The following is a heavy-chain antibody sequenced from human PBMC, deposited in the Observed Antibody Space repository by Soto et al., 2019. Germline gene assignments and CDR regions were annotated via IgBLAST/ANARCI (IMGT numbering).Heavy chain of an antibody. CDR1: GYTFTSYD. D-gene: IGHD1-1*01. J-gene: IGHJ4*02. CDR2: MNPNTGNS. V-gene: IGHV1-8*01. Sequence: ASVKVSCKAPGYTFTSYDIYWVRQATGQGLEWMGWMNPNTGNSGYAQKFQGRVTMTSDTSISTAHMELSSLRSEDTAVYYCARRAETNGWNGFGADKYYFDFWGQGTLVTVS. CDR3: ARRAETNGWNGFGADKYYFDF.